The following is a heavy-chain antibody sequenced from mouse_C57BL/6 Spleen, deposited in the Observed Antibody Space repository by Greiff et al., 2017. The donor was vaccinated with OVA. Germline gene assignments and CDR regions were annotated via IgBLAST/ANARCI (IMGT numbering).Heavy chain of an antibody. D-gene: IGHD2-1*01. V-gene: IGHV1-64*01. CDR2: IHPNSGST. CDR3: GGWGNLGYFDY. J-gene: IGHJ2*01. CDR1: GYTFTSYW. Sequence: QVQLQQPGAELVKPGASVKLSCKASGYTFTSYWMHWVKQRPGQGLEWIGMIHPNSGSTNYNEKFKSKATLTVDKSSSTAYMQLSSLTSEDSAVYYCGGWGNLGYFDYWGQGTTLTVSS.